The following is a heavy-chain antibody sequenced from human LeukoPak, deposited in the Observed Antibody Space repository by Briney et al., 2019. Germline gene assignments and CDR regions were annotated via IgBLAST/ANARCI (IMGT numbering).Heavy chain of an antibody. Sequence: SSETLSLTCAVYGGSFSGYYWSWIRQPPGKGLEWIGEINHSGSTNYNPSLKSRVTISVDTSKNQFSLKLTSVTAADTAVYYCARRRARRAAAALPAAFDIWGQGTMVTVSS. CDR2: INHSGST. CDR3: ARRRARRAAAALPAAFDI. CDR1: GGSFSGYY. J-gene: IGHJ3*02. V-gene: IGHV4-34*01. D-gene: IGHD6-13*01.